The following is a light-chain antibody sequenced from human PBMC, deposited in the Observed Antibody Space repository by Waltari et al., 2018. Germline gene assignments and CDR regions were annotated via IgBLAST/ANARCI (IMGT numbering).Light chain of an antibody. CDR1: GGDVGVHNF. CDR2: EVS. CDR3: SSYAGNHVV. Sequence: ALPHLPSPSGPPEQPVTFPCPGTGGDVGVHNFASWYQQHPGKAPKLMIYEVSKRPSGVPDRFSGSKSGNTASLTVSWLQPEDEADYYCSSYAGNHVVFGGGTKLTVL. V-gene: IGLV2-8*01. J-gene: IGLJ2*01.